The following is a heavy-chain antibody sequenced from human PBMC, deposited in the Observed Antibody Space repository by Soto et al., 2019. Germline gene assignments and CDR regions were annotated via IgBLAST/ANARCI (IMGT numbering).Heavy chain of an antibody. CDR3: VRDFGRYFRTGYMEV. J-gene: IGHJ6*03. CDR2: INEDSTYI. D-gene: IGHD3-9*01. V-gene: IGHV3-21*02. CDR1: GFTFSTYS. Sequence: EVQLVESGGGLVKPGGSLRLSCAASGFTFSTYSRNWVRQAPGKGLEWVSSINEDSTYIYYAGSVRGRFTISRDNAEDSLYLQMTSLRAEDTAVYYCVRDFGRYFRTGYMEVGGDGATVTVSS.